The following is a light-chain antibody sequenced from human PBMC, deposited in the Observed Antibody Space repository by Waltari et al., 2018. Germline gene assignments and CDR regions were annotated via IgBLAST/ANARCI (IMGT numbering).Light chain of an antibody. V-gene: IGLV2-23*02. CDR2: EVT. CDR1: SSDVGSYNL. J-gene: IGLJ1*01. Sequence: QSALTQPASVSGSPGQSITISCTGTSSDVGSYNLVSWYQQHPGKAPKLMIHEVTERPSGVSNRFSGSKSGNTASLTISGLQAEDEADYYCCSYATSNTYVVGGGTNVTVL. CDR3: CSYATSNTYV.